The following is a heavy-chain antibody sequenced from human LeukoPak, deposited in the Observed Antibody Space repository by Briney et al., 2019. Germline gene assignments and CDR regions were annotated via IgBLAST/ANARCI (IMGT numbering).Heavy chain of an antibody. J-gene: IGHJ4*02. Sequence: PGGSLRLSCEAYGFTFNDYGMSWVRQAPGKGLEWVAIISFDGSNKYYADSVKGRFTISRDNSKNRLYLQMNSLRAEDTAVYYCARDSSSITLVRGVIITREFDYWGQGTLVTVSS. CDR3: ARDSSSITLVRGVIITREFDY. V-gene: IGHV3-30*13. D-gene: IGHD3-10*01. CDR2: ISFDGSNK. CDR1: GFTFNDYG.